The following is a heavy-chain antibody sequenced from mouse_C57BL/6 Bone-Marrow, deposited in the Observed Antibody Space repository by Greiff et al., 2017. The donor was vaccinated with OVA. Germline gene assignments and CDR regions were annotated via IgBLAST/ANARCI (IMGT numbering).Heavy chain of an antibody. J-gene: IGHJ4*01. V-gene: IGHV1-76*01. CDR3: ARGSNYVDYYAMDY. CDR2: IYPGSGNT. CDR1: GYTFTDYY. D-gene: IGHD2-5*01. Sequence: QVQLKQSGAELVRPGASVKLSCKASGYTFTDYYINWVKQRPGQGLEWIARIYPGSGNTYYNEKFKGKATLTAEKSSSTAYMQLSSLTSEDSAVYFCARGSNYVDYYAMDYWGQGTSVTVSS.